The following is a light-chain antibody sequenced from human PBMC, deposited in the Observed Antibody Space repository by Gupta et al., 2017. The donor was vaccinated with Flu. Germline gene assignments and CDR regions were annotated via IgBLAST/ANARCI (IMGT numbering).Light chain of an antibody. J-gene: IGLJ1*01. Sequence: QSALTQPASVSGSPGQSIPISCTGTISDVGGYDYVSWYQQHPGKAPKLMIYEVNYRPSGVANRFSGSKSGNTASLTISGFQAEDEADYYCSSYTSSNTLQVFGTGTRVTVL. V-gene: IGLV2-14*03. CDR1: ISDVGGYDY. CDR3: SSYTSSNTLQV. CDR2: EVN.